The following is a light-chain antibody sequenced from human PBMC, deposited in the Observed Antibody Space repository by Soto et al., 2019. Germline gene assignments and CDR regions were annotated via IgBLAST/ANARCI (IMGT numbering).Light chain of an antibody. CDR2: QVT. CDR1: TRDIAGYNY. V-gene: IGLV2-14*01. J-gene: IGLJ1*01. CDR3: TYFASSTCLYV. Sequence: QSVLTQPASVSGSLGQSITISCTGTTRDIAGYNYISWCQQLPGKAPKLMIYQVTIRPSGISNRFSGSKSGNTASLTISGLKAEEESDYHCTYFASSTCLYVCGTGTQVTV.